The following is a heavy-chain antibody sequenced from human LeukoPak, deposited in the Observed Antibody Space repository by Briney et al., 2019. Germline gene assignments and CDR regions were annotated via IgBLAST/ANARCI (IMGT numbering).Heavy chain of an antibody. Sequence: SETLSLTCTVSGGSINSGGYFWSWIRQLPGKGLEWIGYIYYSGSAYYIPSLMTPVTLSIDPSKIQFSLKLTSVTAADTAVYYCARLSCSGNSCSHGGAFDSWGQGTLVTVSS. J-gene: IGHJ4*02. V-gene: IGHV4-31*01. CDR2: IYYSGSA. D-gene: IGHD2-2*01. CDR3: ARLSCSGNSCSHGGAFDS. CDR1: GGSINSGGYF.